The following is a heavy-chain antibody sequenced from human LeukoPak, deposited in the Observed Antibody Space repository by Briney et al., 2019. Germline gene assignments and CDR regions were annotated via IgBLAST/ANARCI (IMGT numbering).Heavy chain of an antibody. J-gene: IGHJ6*02. CDR1: GYAFTSYD. CDR2: MNPNSGNT. D-gene: IGHD3-22*01. V-gene: IGHV1-8*01. CDR3: ARGWGLTVIVVPSRGYYGMDV. Sequence: ASVKVSCKASGYAFTSYDINWARQATGQGLEWMGWMNPNSGNTGYAQKFQGRVTMTRNTSISTAYMELSSLRSEDTAVYYCARGWGLTVIVVPSRGYYGMDVWGQGTTVTVSS.